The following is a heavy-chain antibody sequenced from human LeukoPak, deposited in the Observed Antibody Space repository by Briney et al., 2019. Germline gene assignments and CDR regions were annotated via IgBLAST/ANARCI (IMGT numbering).Heavy chain of an antibody. D-gene: IGHD6-6*01. CDR3: ARDRGSSSSAD. J-gene: IGHJ4*02. Sequence: GGSLRLSCAASGFTFSSYWMSWVRQAPGKGLEWVANIKQDGSEKYYVDSVKGQFTISRDNAKNSLYLQMNSLRAEDTAVYYCARDRGSSSSADWGQGTLVTVSS. CDR1: GFTFSSYW. CDR2: IKQDGSEK. V-gene: IGHV3-7*01.